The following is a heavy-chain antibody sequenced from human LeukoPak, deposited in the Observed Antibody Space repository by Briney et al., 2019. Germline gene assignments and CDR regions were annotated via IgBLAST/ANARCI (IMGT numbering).Heavy chain of an antibody. CDR1: GFTFSTYG. CDR2: IWYDGTNK. CDR3: ARDRDHGKGARYYGKDV. V-gene: IGHV3-33*01. D-gene: IGHD1-14*01. Sequence: GGSLRLSCAASGFTFSTYGMHWVRQAPCKGLEWVAVIWYDGTNKYYADSVKGRFTISRDNSKNTLNLQMNSLRAEDTAVYYCARDRDHGKGARYYGKDVWGQGTTVTVSS. J-gene: IGHJ6*02.